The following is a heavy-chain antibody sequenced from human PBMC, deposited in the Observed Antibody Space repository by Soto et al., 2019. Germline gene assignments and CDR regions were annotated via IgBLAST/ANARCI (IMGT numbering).Heavy chain of an antibody. Sequence: QVQLVQSGAEVKTPGASVKVSCKASGYTFATYDINWVRQAPGQGLEWMGWMNPNSGNTGYAQKFQGRHTMTRDTALSVAHMELRSLRNEDTAVYYCARSDGYNFNWRDSWGQGTLVTVSA. D-gene: IGHD2-21*01. CDR3: ARSDGYNFNWRDS. CDR2: MNPNSGNT. CDR1: GYTFATYD. J-gene: IGHJ5*01. V-gene: IGHV1-8*01.